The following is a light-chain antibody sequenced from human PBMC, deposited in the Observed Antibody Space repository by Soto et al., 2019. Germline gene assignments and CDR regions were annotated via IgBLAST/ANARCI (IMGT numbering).Light chain of an antibody. CDR3: SSYTSSNTYV. Sequence: QSALTQPPSVSGSPGQSVTISCTGTSSDVGSYNRVSWYQQSPGTAPKLMIYEVSNRPSGVPDRFSGSKSGNTASLTISGLQAEDEADYYCSSYTSSNTYVSGTGTKLTVL. CDR2: EVS. CDR1: SSDVGSYNR. V-gene: IGLV2-18*02. J-gene: IGLJ1*01.